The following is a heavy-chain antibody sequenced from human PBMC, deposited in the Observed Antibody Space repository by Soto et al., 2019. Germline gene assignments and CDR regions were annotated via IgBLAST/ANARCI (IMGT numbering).Heavy chain of an antibody. Sequence: QAHLVESGGGVVQPGKSLRLSCSASGFAFGSYAMHWVRQAPGRGLEWVATISYAADIRYYADSVKGRFAVSRETSKNTLYLQMTNLRPEDSAIYYCARDLTMLVEDPDFDVWGGGTLVTVSS. J-gene: IGHJ2*01. CDR3: ARDLTMLVEDPDFDV. D-gene: IGHD3-10*02. V-gene: IGHV3-30*09. CDR1: GFAFGSYA. CDR2: ISYAADIR.